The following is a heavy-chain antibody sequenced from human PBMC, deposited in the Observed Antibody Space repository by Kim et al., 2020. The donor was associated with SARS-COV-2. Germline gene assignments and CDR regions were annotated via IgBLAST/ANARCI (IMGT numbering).Heavy chain of an antibody. D-gene: IGHD6-13*01. CDR2: ISGSGGST. CDR3: AKPFSAYGSSWYGALDY. CDR1: GFTFSSYA. V-gene: IGHV3-23*01. J-gene: IGHJ4*02. Sequence: GGSLRLSCAASGFTFSSYAMSWVRQAPGKGLEWVSAISGSGGSTYYADSVKGRFTISRDNSKNTLYLQMNSLRAEDTAVYYCAKPFSAYGSSWYGALDYWGQGTLVTVSS.